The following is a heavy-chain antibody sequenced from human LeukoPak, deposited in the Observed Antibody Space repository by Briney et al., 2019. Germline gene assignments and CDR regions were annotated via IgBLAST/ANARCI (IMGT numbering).Heavy chain of an antibody. V-gene: IGHV4-38-2*02. J-gene: IGHJ4*02. CDR2: IYHTGST. CDR3: ARAIAVAGYYYFDY. Sequence: SETLSLTCIVSGDSISSGYYWGWIRQPPGKGLEWIGSIYHTGSTYYNPSFNYRVSMSVDTSNNQFSLKLTSVTAADTAVYYCARAIAVAGYYYFDYWSQGTLVTVSS. D-gene: IGHD6-19*01. CDR1: GDSISSGYY.